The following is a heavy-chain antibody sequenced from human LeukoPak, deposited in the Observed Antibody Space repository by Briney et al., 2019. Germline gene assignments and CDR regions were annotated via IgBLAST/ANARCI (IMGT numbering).Heavy chain of an antibody. CDR3: ARPFQGWLQYFDY. Sequence: ASVKVSCKASGYTFTGYYMHWVRQAPGQGLEWMGWINPNSGGTNYAQKFQGRVTMTRDTSISTAYMELSRLRSDDTAVYYCARPFQGWLQYFDYWGQGTLVTVSS. CDR1: GYTFTGYY. V-gene: IGHV1-2*02. D-gene: IGHD5-12*01. CDR2: INPNSGGT. J-gene: IGHJ4*02.